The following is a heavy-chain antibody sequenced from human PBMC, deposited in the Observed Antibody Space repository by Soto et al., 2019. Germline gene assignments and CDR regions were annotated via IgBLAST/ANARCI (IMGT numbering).Heavy chain of an antibody. V-gene: IGHV4-59*08. J-gene: IGHJ5*02. Sequence: SETLSLTCTVSGGSISSHFWTWIRQPPGKGLEWIGHIFYSGSTNYNPSLKSRVTISVDTSKNQFSLRLSSVTAADTAVYYCARRESWGQGILVTVSS. CDR1: GGSISSHF. CDR3: ARRES. CDR2: IFYSGST.